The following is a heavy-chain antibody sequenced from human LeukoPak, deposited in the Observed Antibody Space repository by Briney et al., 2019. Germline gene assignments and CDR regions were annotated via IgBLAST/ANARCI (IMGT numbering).Heavy chain of an antibody. CDR3: ATVAGNPYYYYGMDV. V-gene: IGHV1-24*01. CDR2: FDPEDGET. Sequence: ASVKVSCKVSGYTLTELSMHWVRQAPGKGLEWMGGFDPEDGETIYAQKFQGRVTMTEDTSTDTAYMELSSLRSEDTAAYYCATVAGNPYYYYGMDVWGQGTTVTVSS. J-gene: IGHJ6*02. CDR1: GYTLTELS.